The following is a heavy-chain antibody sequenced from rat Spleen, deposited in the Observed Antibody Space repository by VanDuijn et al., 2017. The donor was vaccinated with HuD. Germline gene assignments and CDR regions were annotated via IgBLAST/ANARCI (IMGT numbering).Heavy chain of an antibody. CDR3: ARGYYGSNPDNWFAY. V-gene: IGHV5-29*01. CDR2: ISFDGSGT. Sequence: EVQLVESDGGLVQPGRSLKLSCAASGFTFSDHHMAWVRQAPTKGLEWVATISFDGSGTYYRDSVKGRFTISRDNTENTLHLQMDSLRSEDSATYYGARGYYGSNPDNWFAYWGQGTLVTVSS. J-gene: IGHJ3*01. CDR1: GFTFSDHH. D-gene: IGHD1-7*01.